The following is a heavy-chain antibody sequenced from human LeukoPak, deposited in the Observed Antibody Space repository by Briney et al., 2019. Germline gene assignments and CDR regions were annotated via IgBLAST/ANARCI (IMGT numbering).Heavy chain of an antibody. V-gene: IGHV3-23*01. D-gene: IGHD6-13*01. J-gene: IGHJ4*02. CDR3: AKDLQGSSWYSPDQ. Sequence: GGSLRLSCAASGFTFSGYAMTWVRQGPGKGLGWVSIISGNGGSTCYADSVKGRSTISRDNSKNTLYLQMNSLRAEDTAIYYCAKDLQGSSWYSPDQWGQGTLVTVSS. CDR1: GFTFSGYA. CDR2: ISGNGGST.